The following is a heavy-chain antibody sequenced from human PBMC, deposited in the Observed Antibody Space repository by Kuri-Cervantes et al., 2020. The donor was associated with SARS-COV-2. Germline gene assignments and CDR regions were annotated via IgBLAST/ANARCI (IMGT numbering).Heavy chain of an antibody. J-gene: IGHJ3*02. CDR1: DGSISSSSYY. Sequence: SETLSLTCTVSDGSISSSSYYWGWIRQPPGKGLEWIGSIYYSGSTNYNPSLKSRVTISVDTSKNQFSLKLSSVTAADTAVYYCARVRVFGVPGFAFDIWGQGTMVTVSS. CDR3: ARVRVFGVPGFAFDI. CDR2: IYYSGST. V-gene: IGHV4-39*07. D-gene: IGHD3-3*01.